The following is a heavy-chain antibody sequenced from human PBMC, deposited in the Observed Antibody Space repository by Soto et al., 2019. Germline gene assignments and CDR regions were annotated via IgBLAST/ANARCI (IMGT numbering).Heavy chain of an antibody. CDR2: ISAGGGNT. Sequence: EVQLLESGGGLVQPGGSLRLSCAASGFTFSSYAMSWVRQAPGKGLEWVSAISAGGGNTYYRDSLKARFTISRDNSKNTLYLQMNSLRAEDTAVYFCAQTTPSIHWFDPWGQGTLVTVSS. D-gene: IGHD1-1*01. CDR3: AQTTPSIHWFDP. CDR1: GFTFSSYA. V-gene: IGHV3-23*01. J-gene: IGHJ5*02.